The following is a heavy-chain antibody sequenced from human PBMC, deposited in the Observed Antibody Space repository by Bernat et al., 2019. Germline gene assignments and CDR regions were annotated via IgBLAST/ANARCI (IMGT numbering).Heavy chain of an antibody. Sequence: QLQLQESGPGLVKPSETLSLTCTVSGGSISSSSYYWGWIRQPPGKGLEWIGSIYYSGSTYYNPSLKSRVTISVDTSKNQFSLKLSSVTAADTAVYYCARFTQHTNWFDPWGQGTLVTVSS. J-gene: IGHJ5*02. CDR2: IYYSGST. D-gene: IGHD2-15*01. CDR3: ARFTQHTNWFDP. CDR1: GGSISSSSYY. V-gene: IGHV4-39*01.